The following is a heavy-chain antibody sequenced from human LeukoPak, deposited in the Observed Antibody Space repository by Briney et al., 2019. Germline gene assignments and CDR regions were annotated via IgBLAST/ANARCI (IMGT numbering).Heavy chain of an antibody. CDR1: GFTFSLYW. V-gene: IGHV3-7*01. CDR2: IKQDGSET. D-gene: IGHD1-26*01. CDR3: ARVVGAGYFDL. J-gene: IGHJ2*01. Sequence: GGSLRLSCTASGFTFSLYWMNWVRQAPGKGLEWVANIKQDGSETYYVDFVKGRFTISRDNARNSVYLQMNSLRAEDTAIYYCARVVGAGYFDLWGRGTLVTVSS.